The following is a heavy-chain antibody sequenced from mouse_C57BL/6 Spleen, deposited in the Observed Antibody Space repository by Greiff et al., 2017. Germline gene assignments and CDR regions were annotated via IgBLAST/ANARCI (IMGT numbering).Heavy chain of an antibody. J-gene: IGHJ2*01. D-gene: IGHD4-1*01. CDR2: IWSGGST. V-gene: IGHV2-2*01. CDR3: ASKGELGPGVYFDY. Sequence: VKLMESGPGLVQPSQSLSITCTVSGFSLTSYGVHWVRQSPGKGLEWLGVIWSGGSTDYNAAFISRLSIRKDNSKSQVFFKMNSLQADDTAIYYCASKGELGPGVYFDYWGQGTTLTVSS. CDR1: GFSLTSYG.